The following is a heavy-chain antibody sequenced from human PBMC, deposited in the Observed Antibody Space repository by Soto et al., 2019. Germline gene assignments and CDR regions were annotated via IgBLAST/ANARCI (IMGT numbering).Heavy chain of an antibody. V-gene: IGHV1-3*01. CDR3: ARDHGGSGSYYKGWFDP. CDR2: INAGNGNT. J-gene: IGHJ5*02. D-gene: IGHD3-10*01. CDR1: GYTFTSYA. Sequence: QVQLVQSGAEVKKPGASVKVSCKASGYTFTSYAMHWVRQAPGQRLEWMGWINAGNGNTKYSQKFQGRVTITRDTSASTDYMELRSLRSEDTAVYYCARDHGGSGSYYKGWFDPWGQGTLVTVSS.